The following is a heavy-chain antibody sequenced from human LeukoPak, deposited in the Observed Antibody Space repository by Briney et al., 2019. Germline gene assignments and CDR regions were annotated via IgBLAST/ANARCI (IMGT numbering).Heavy chain of an antibody. CDR2: INHSGST. CDR1: GGSFSGYY. D-gene: IGHD3-10*01. CDR3: ARVRYYSSGSSPISY. V-gene: IGHV4-34*01. J-gene: IGHJ4*02. Sequence: PSETLSLTCAVYGGSFSGYYWSWIRQPPGKGLEWIGEINHSGSTNYNPSLKSRVTISVDTSKNQFSLKLSSVTAADTAVYYCARVRYYSSGSSPISYWGQGTLVTVSS.